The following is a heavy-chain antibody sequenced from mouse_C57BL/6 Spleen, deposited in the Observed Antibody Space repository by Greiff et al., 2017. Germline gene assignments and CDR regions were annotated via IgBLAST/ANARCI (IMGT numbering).Heavy chain of an antibody. CDR1: GYTFTSYW. J-gene: IGHJ1*03. Sequence: QVQLQQPGAELVRPGSSVKLSCKASGYTFTSYWMDWVKQRPGQGLEWIGNIYPSDSETHYNQKFKDKATLTVDKSSSTAYMQLSSLTSEDSAVYYCARCYGGSYGYFDVWGTGTTVTVSS. D-gene: IGHD1-1*01. CDR3: ARCYGGSYGYFDV. V-gene: IGHV1-61*01. CDR2: IYPSDSET.